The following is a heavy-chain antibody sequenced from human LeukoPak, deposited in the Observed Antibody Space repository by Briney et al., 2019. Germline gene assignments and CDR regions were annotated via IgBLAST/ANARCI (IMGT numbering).Heavy chain of an antibody. D-gene: IGHD2-2*01. Sequence: PGGSLRLSCAASGFTFSSYAMHWVRQAPGKGLEWGAVISYDGSNKYYADSVKGRFTISRDNSKNTLYLQMNSLRAEDTAVYYCAKSKYQLLWGTDYWGQGPLVTVSS. CDR3: AKSKYQLLWGTDY. V-gene: IGHV3-30*04. CDR1: GFTFSSYA. J-gene: IGHJ4*02. CDR2: ISYDGSNK.